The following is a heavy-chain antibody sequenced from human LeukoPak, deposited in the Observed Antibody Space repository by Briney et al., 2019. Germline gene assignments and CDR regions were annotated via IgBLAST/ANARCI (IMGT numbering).Heavy chain of an antibody. CDR2: ISWNSGSI. D-gene: IGHD1-1*01. CDR3: AKDNGEVITMDYFDY. J-gene: IGHJ4*02. CDR1: GFTFDDYA. V-gene: IGHV3-9*03. Sequence: GRSLRLSCAASGFTFDDYAMHWVRQAPGKGLEWVSGISWNSGSIGYADSVKGRFTISRDNAKNSLYLQMNSLRAEDMALYYCAKDNGEVITMDYFDYWGQGTLVTVSS.